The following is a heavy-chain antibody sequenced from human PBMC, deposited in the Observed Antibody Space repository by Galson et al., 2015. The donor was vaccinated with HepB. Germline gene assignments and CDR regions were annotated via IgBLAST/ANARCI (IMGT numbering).Heavy chain of an antibody. Sequence: SVKVSCKASGYTFTSYGISWVRQAPGQGLEWMGWISAYNGNTNYAQKLQGRVTMTTDTSTSTAYMELRSLRSDDTAVYYCAREGYCSGGSCPGYYYYYGMDVWGQGTTVTVSS. CDR3: AREGYCSGGSCPGYYYYYGMDV. V-gene: IGHV1-18*01. J-gene: IGHJ6*02. CDR1: GYTFTSYG. CDR2: ISAYNGNT. D-gene: IGHD2-15*01.